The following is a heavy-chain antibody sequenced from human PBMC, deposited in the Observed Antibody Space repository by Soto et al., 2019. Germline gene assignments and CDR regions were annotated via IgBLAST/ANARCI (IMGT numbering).Heavy chain of an antibody. V-gene: IGHV3-21*01. Sequence: GXSLRLSCAASGFTFSSYSMNWFRQAPVKGLEWVSSISSSSSYIYYADSVKGRFTISRDNAKNSLYLQMNSLRAEDTAVYYCARGSSSGWYYYYGMDVWGQGTTVTVSS. J-gene: IGHJ6*02. CDR1: GFTFSSYS. CDR3: ARGSSSGWYYYYGMDV. CDR2: ISSSSSYI. D-gene: IGHD6-19*01.